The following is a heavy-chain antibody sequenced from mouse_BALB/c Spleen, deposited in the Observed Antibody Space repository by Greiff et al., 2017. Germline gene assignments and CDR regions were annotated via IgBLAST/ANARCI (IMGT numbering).Heavy chain of an antibody. J-gene: IGHJ2*01. CDR2: ISYSGST. Sequence: VQLKQSGPGLVKPSQSLSLTCTVTGYSITSDYAWNWIRQFPGNKLEWMGYISYSGSTSYNPSLKSRISITRDTSKNQFFLQLNSVTTEDTATYYCAREEYGNYDYWGQGTTLTVSS. D-gene: IGHD2-10*02. V-gene: IGHV3-2*02. CDR3: AREEYGNYDY. CDR1: GYSITSDYA.